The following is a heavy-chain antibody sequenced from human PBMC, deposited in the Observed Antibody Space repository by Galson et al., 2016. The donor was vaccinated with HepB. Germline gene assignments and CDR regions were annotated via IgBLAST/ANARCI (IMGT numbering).Heavy chain of an antibody. CDR2: ISYSGST. J-gene: IGHJ5*02. CDR1: GGSISSSWYY. CDR3: ARLGYCTSTSCYWFDP. V-gene: IGHV4-39*01. Sequence: SETLSLTCTVSGGSISSSWYYWGWIRQPPGKGLEWIGSISYSGSTYYSPSLKSRVTISVDTSKNQFSLTLSSVTAADAAVYYCARLGYCTSTSCYWFDPWGQGTLVTVSS. D-gene: IGHD2-2*01.